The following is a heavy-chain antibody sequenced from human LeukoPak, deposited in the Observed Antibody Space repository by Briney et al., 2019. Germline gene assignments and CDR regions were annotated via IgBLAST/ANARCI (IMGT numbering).Heavy chain of an antibody. CDR2: IYTSGST. J-gene: IGHJ4*02. V-gene: IGHV4-4*07. Sequence: SETLSLTCTVSGGSISSFYWSWIRQAAGKGLEWIGRIYTSGSTNYNPSLKSQITMSVDTSKNQFSLKLRSVAAADTAVYYCARGSGSYPPLDYWGQGTLVTVSS. CDR1: GGSISSFY. CDR3: ARGSGSYPPLDY. D-gene: IGHD3-10*01.